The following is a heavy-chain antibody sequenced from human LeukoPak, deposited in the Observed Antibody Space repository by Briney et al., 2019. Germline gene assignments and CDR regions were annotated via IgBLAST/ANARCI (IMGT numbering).Heavy chain of an antibody. Sequence: GRSLRLSCAASEFTFSSYAMHWVRQAPGKGLEWVAVISYDGVNKYYADSVKGRFTISRDNSKNTLYLQMNSLRTEDTAVYYCARDLSSDYPYYFDYWGQGTLVTVSS. CDR2: ISYDGVNK. CDR1: EFTFSSYA. V-gene: IGHV3-30-3*01. CDR3: ARDLSSDYPYYFDY. D-gene: IGHD3-22*01. J-gene: IGHJ4*02.